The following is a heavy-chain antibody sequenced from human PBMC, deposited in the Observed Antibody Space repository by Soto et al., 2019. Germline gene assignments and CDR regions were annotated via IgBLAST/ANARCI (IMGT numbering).Heavy chain of an antibody. CDR3: ALSHTVLCIPADRPGDFAQ. V-gene: IGHV1-3*01. CDR2: ISAANGNT. J-gene: IGHJ4*02. CDR1: GYILTSYA. Sequence: VASVKVSCKVSGYILTSYAMHWVRQAPGQRLEYMGWISAANGNTGSSQRFQGRVTFSRDAAARIAYMELRSLRSDDTAMYYCALSHTVLCIPADRPGDFAQWGQGTLVTV. D-gene: IGHD2-21*01.